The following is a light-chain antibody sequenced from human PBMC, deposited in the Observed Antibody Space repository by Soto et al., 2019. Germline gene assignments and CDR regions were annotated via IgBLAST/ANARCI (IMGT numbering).Light chain of an antibody. CDR1: QCINIY. V-gene: IGKV1-5*03. J-gene: IGKJ4*02. Sequence: DIQMTQPPSPLSASVGDRVTITCRASQCINIYLALCQQQPGKAPKLLISEASTLVNGVPSRFSGSGSGTNYTLTTSSLQPDDFAAYYCQQYNSDSPLTFGGGTKVEIK. CDR3: QQYNSDSPLT. CDR2: EAS.